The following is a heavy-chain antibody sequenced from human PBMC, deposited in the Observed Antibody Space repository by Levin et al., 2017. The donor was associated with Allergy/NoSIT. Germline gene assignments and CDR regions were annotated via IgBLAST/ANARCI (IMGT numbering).Heavy chain of an antibody. V-gene: IGHV3-21*01. CDR3: ATIPSGWYYV. CDR2: ISSSSSYI. D-gene: IGHD6-19*01. Sequence: GESLKISCAASGFTFSSYSMNWVRQAPGKGLEWVSSISSSSSYIYYADSVKGRFTISRDNAKNSLYLQMNSLRAEDTAVYYCATIPSGWYYVWGQGTLVTVSS. CDR1: GFTFSSYS. J-gene: IGHJ4*02.